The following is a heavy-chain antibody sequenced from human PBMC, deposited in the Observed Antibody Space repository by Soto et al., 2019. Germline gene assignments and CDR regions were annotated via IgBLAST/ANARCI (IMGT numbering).Heavy chain of an antibody. CDR2: VNPNSGGA. Sequence: ASVKVSCKASGYSFTGFYIHWVRQAPGQGLEWMGWVNPNSGGAHYAQKFQGRVTMTRDTPVTSAYMEVTRLRSDDTAIYYCARANSGDDDEFDYWGQGTPVTVSS. CDR1: GYSFTGFY. D-gene: IGHD5-12*01. J-gene: IGHJ4*02. V-gene: IGHV1-2*02. CDR3: ARANSGDDDEFDY.